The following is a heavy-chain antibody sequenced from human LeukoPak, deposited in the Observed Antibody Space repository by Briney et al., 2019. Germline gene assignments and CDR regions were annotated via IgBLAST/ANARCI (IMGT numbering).Heavy chain of an antibody. Sequence: GASVKVSCKASGYTFTGYYMHWLRQAPGQGLEWMGRLNPNSGVTNFAQRFQGRVTMTRDTSISTAYMELSSLRSDDTAVYYCARGDYDFWSGRFSYWGQGTPVTVSS. CDR3: ARGDYDFWSGRFSY. J-gene: IGHJ4*02. D-gene: IGHD3-3*01. CDR1: GYTFTGYY. CDR2: LNPNSGVT. V-gene: IGHV1-2*06.